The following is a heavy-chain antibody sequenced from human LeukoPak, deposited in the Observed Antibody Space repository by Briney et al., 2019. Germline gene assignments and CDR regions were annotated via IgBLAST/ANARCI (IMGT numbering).Heavy chain of an antibody. J-gene: IGHJ4*02. CDR3: ARSYNRVVLLYY. CDR2: INHSGSS. CDR1: GGSFSGYY. D-gene: IGHD3-10*01. Sequence: SETLSLTCAVYGGSFSGYYWTWIRQPPGKGLEWIGEINHSGSSNCNPSLKSRVTISVDTSKNQFSLKLTSVTAADTAVYYCARSYNRVVLLYYWGQGTLVTVSS. V-gene: IGHV4-34*01.